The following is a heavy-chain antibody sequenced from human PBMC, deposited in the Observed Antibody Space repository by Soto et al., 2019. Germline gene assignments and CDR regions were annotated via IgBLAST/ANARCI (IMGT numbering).Heavy chain of an antibody. CDR3: AKDGGLSGSPSYFQF. V-gene: IGHV3-23*01. CDR1: GFTFGDYA. CDR2: VSVSGSST. Sequence: PGGSLRLSCAASGFTFGDYAMSWVRQAPGKGLEWVSSVSVSGSSTYHADSVKGRFTISRDYSKNTVYLQLNSLRADDTAIYYCAKDGGLSGSPSYFQFWGQGTLVTVSS. D-gene: IGHD6-6*01. J-gene: IGHJ4*02.